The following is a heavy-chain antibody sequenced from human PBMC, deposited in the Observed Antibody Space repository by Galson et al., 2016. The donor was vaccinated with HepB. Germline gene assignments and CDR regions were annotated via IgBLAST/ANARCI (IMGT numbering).Heavy chain of an antibody. V-gene: IGHV4-59*02. J-gene: IGHJ4*01. CDR1: GGSVSNYY. CDR2: ISNSGTT. CDR3: AMDTDSWVRFDH. D-gene: IGHD5-18*01. Sequence: SETLSLTCAASGGSVSNYYWTWIRQRPGKGLESIGYISNSGTTIYSPSLKGRVTISVDTSKNHFSLRLSSVTAADTAFYFCAMDTDSWVRFDHWGHGTLVTVSS.